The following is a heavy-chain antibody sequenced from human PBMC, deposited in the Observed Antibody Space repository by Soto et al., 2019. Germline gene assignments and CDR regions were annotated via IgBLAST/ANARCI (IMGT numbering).Heavy chain of an antibody. Sequence: PGGSLRLSCKASGFSFTDAWMDWVRQAPGKGLEWVGRIKSNTDGGAAADYAPPVKGRFIISRDDSRNTLYMQVNRLKTEDTAVYYCARVPLQRRPLYYYYYGMDVWGQGTTVTVSS. J-gene: IGHJ6*02. CDR3: ARVPLQRRPLYYYYYGMDV. D-gene: IGHD1-1*01. CDR2: IKSNTDGGAAA. V-gene: IGHV3-15*01. CDR1: GFSFTDAW.